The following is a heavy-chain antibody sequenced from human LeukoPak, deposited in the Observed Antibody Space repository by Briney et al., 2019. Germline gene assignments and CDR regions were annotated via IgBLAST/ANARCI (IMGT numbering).Heavy chain of an antibody. V-gene: IGHV3-9*01. D-gene: IGHD2-15*01. CDR3: AKAWRYCSGGSCYLFDY. CDR1: GFTFDDYA. Sequence: PGMSLRLSCAASGFTFDDYAMHWVRQAPGKGLEWVSGISWNSGSIGYADSVKGRFTISRDNAKNSLYLQMNSLRAEDTALYYCAKAWRYCSGGSCYLFDYWGQGTLVTVSS. CDR2: ISWNSGSI. J-gene: IGHJ4*02.